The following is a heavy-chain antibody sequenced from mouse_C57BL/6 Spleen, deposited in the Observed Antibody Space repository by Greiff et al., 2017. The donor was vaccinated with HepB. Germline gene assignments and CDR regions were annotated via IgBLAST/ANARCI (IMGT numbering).Heavy chain of an antibody. CDR3: APIYYGNYAFAY. J-gene: IGHJ3*01. CDR1: GYTFTSYW. Sequence: QVQLQQSGAELVKPGASVKLSCKASGYTFTSYWMQWVKQRPGQGLEWFGEIDPSDSYTNYNQKFKGKATLTVDTSSSTAYMQLSSLTSEDSAVYYCAPIYYGNYAFAYWGQGTLVTVSA. V-gene: IGHV1-50*01. CDR2: IDPSDSYT. D-gene: IGHD2-1*01.